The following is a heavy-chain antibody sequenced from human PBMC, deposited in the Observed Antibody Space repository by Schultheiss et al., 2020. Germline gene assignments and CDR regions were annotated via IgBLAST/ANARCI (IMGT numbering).Heavy chain of an antibody. D-gene: IGHD3/OR15-3a*01. Sequence: SATLSLTCAVYGGSFSGYYWSWIRQPPGKGLEWIGEINHSGSTNYNPSLKSRVTISVDTSKNQFSLKLSSVTAADTAVYYCARLGPPNGMDVWGQGTTVTGSS. CDR1: GGSFSGYY. CDR2: INHSGST. V-gene: IGHV4-34*01. J-gene: IGHJ6*02. CDR3: ARLGPPNGMDV.